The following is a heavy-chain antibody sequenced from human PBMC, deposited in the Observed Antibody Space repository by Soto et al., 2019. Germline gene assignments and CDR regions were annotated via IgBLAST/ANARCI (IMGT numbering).Heavy chain of an antibody. J-gene: IGHJ5*02. CDR3: ATGLGYCSGGSCYSGWFDP. CDR1: GYTLTELS. D-gene: IGHD2-15*01. V-gene: IGHV1-24*01. Sequence: ASVKVSCKVPGYTLTELSMHWVRQAPGKGLEWMGGFDPEDGETIYAQKFQGRVTMTEDTSTDTAYMELSSLRSEDTAVYYCATGLGYCSGGSCYSGWFDPWGQGTLVTVSS. CDR2: FDPEDGET.